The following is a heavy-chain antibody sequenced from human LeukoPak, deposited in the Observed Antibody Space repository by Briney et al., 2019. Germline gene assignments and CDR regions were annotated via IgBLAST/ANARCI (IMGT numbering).Heavy chain of an antibody. CDR3: ARHSWGGYYYDY. Sequence: SVTLSLTCTVSGGSISNYFWSWIRQPPGKGLQWIGYNYHSGGTDYNPSLQSRVTISVDTSKNQFSLTLHSVTAADTAVYYCARHSWGGYYYDYWGQGSLVTASS. J-gene: IGHJ4*02. D-gene: IGHD3-16*01. CDR2: NYHSGGT. CDR1: GGSISNYF. V-gene: IGHV4-59*08.